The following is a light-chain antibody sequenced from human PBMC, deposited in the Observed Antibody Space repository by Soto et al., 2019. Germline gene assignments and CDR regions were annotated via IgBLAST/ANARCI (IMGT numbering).Light chain of an antibody. CDR3: QKYNSAPKT. V-gene: IGKV1-27*01. J-gene: IGKJ1*01. Sequence: DIQMTQSPSSLSASVGDRVTITCRASQGIRNYLAWYQQKPGKAPKLLIYGATTLQSGVPSRFSGSGSGTDFTLTINSLQPEDVATYYCQKYNSAPKTFGQGTKVQLK. CDR1: QGIRNY. CDR2: GAT.